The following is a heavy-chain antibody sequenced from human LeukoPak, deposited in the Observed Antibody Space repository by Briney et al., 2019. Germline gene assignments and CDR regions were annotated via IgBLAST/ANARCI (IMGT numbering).Heavy chain of an antibody. Sequence: GGSLRLSCAASGFTFSSYGIHWVRQAPGKGLEWVAFIRYDGSDKYYADSVKGRFTISRDNSKNTLYLQMNSLRAEDTVVYYCAKGRGVLRFLEWLSPGYWGQGTLVTVSS. J-gene: IGHJ4*02. CDR2: IRYDGSDK. V-gene: IGHV3-30*02. CDR3: AKGRGVLRFLEWLSPGY. D-gene: IGHD3-3*01. CDR1: GFTFSSYG.